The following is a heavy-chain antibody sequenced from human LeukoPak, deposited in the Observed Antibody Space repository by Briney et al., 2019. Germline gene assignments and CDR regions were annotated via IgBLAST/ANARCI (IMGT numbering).Heavy chain of an antibody. D-gene: IGHD3-22*01. J-gene: IGHJ4*02. Sequence: GGSLRLSCAASGFMFSHYAMTRVRQAPGKGLEWVSTINNAYSAYYSDSVEGRFTISRDNSRNTLYLQMSSLRAEDTAVYYCAKPIDSNRYYSFVNWGQGTQVTVSS. CDR1: GFMFSHYA. CDR3: AKPIDSNRYYSFVN. V-gene: IGHV3-23*01. CDR2: INNAYSA.